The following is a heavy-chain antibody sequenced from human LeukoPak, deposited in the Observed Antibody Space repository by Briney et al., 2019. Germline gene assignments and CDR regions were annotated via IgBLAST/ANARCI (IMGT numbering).Heavy chain of an antibody. CDR3: VREGYYSSGSGDEKAFDG. J-gene: IGHJ5*02. D-gene: IGHD3-10*01. CDR2: ILSSGAGT. V-gene: IGHV1-46*01. CDR1: GYTFTSHY. Sequence: ASVPVSCKASGYTFTSHYMHWVRQAPGQGLEWMGLILSSGAGTIYAQKFQGRLTITMDTSTSTVYMDLSSLGSEDTAIYFCVREGYYSSGSGDEKAFDGWDQGTLVTVSS.